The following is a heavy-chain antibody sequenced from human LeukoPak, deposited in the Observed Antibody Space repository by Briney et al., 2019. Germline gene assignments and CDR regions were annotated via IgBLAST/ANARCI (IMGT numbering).Heavy chain of an antibody. CDR2: IYYSGST. V-gene: IGHV4-59*01. CDR3: ARDGGYGHYDY. D-gene: IGHD5-18*01. Sequence: SETLSLTCTVSGGSISSYYWSWIRQPPGKGLEWIGYIYYSGSTNYNPSLKSRVTISVDTSKNQFSLKLSSVTAADTAVYYCARDGGYGHYDYWGRGTLVTVSS. J-gene: IGHJ4*02. CDR1: GGSISSYY.